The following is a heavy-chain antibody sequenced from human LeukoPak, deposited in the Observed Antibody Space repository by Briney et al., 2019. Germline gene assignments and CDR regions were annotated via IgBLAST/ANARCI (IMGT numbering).Heavy chain of an antibody. CDR2: IYSSGGT. J-gene: IGHJ3*02. V-gene: IGHV3-53*01. Sequence: GGSLRLSCAASGFTVSINYMSWVRQAPGKGLEWVSVIYSSGGTSYADSVKGRFTISRDNSKNTLSLQMNSLRAEDTAVYYCATFYGSGKGGAFDIWGQGTMVTVSS. CDR3: ATFYGSGKGGAFDI. CDR1: GFTVSINY. D-gene: IGHD3-10*01.